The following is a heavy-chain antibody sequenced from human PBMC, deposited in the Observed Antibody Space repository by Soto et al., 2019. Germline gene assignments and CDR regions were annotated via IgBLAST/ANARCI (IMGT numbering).Heavy chain of an antibody. J-gene: IGHJ4*02. V-gene: IGHV3-23*01. D-gene: IGHD2-15*01. CDR1: GFTFSKYA. Sequence: EVQLLESGGGLVQPGGSLRLSCAASGFTFSKYAMSWVRQAPGKGLEWVSSIDEGGGRTYYADSVKGRFSISRDNSKNTLYLQVNSLRAEDTALYYRGVRAATFYDYWGQGTLVTVSS. CDR2: IDEGGGRT. CDR3: GVRAATFYDY.